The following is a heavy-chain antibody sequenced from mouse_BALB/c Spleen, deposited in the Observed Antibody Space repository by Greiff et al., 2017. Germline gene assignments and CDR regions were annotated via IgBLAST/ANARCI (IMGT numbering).Heavy chain of an antibody. J-gene: IGHJ1*01. CDR2: IYPGNSDT. V-gene: IGHV1-5*01. Sequence: EVMLVESGTVLARPGASVKMSCKASGYTFTSYWMHWVKQRPGQGLEWIGAIYPGNSDTSYNQKFKGKAKLTAVTSTSTAYMELSSLTNEDSAVYYCTGGNLYWYFDVWGAGTTVTVSS. CDR3: TGGNLYWYFDV. D-gene: IGHD2-1*01. CDR1: GYTFTSYW.